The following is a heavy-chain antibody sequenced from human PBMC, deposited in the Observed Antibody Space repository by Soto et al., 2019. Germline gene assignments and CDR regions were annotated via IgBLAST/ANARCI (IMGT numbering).Heavy chain of an antibody. CDR3: ARSKTPLMTTVTTGFDP. Sequence: ASVKVSCKASGGTFSSYAISWVRQAPGQGLEWMGGIIPIFGTANYAQKFQGRVTITADKSTSTAYMELSSLRSEDTAVYYCARSKTPLMTTVTTGFDPRGQGTLVTVSS. D-gene: IGHD4-4*01. CDR1: GGTFSSYA. V-gene: IGHV1-69*06. J-gene: IGHJ5*02. CDR2: IIPIFGTA.